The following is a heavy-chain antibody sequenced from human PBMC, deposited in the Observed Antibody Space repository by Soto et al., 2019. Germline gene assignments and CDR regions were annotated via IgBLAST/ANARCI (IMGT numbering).Heavy chain of an antibody. CDR3: ARDREYSGFYYGMDV. J-gene: IGHJ6*02. V-gene: IGHV3-30-3*01. CDR2: ISFDGNNQ. D-gene: IGHD5-12*01. Sequence: QEQLVQSGGGVVQPGRSLRLSCEASGFTFSRNAMHWVRQAPGKGLEWVAVISFDGNNQNYTDSVKGRFTISRDNSKNTLDLQMNSLRREDTAVYYCARDREYSGFYYGMDVWGQGTTVTVSS. CDR1: GFTFSRNA.